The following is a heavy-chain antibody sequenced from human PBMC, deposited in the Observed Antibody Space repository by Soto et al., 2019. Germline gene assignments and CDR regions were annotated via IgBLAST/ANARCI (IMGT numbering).Heavy chain of an antibody. J-gene: IGHJ4*02. Sequence: SVKVSCKASGGTFSSYAISWVRQAPGQGLEWMGGIIPIFGTANYAQKFQGRVTITADKSTSTAYMELSSLRSEDTAVYYCARGRYDYVWGSYRRRCYFDCWGRGTLGAVSS. CDR2: IIPIFGTA. D-gene: IGHD3-16*02. CDR3: ARGRYDYVWGSYRRRCYFDC. CDR1: GGTFSSYA. V-gene: IGHV1-69*06.